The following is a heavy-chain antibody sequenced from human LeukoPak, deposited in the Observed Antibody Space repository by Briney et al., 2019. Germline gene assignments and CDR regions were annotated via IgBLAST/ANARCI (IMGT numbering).Heavy chain of an antibody. J-gene: IGHJ5*02. Sequence: GGSLRLSCATSGFTFNNFDMRWVRQAPGKGLECVSTISSSGDTTYYADSVKGRFTISRDNSKNTLYLQMNSLRAEDTAIYYCAKLLRYCSGGSCFFDPWGQGTLVTVSS. CDR2: ISSSGDTT. V-gene: IGHV3-23*01. D-gene: IGHD2-15*01. CDR3: AKLLRYCSGGSCFFDP. CDR1: GFTFNNFD.